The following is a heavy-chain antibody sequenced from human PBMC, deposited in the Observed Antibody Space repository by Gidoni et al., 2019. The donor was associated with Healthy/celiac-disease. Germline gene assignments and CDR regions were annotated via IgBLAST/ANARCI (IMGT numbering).Heavy chain of an antibody. J-gene: IGHJ1*01. V-gene: IGHV4-34*01. CDR3: ARGQYYGSGSPRH. CDR2: INHSGST. CDR1: GGSFSGYY. D-gene: IGHD3-10*01. Sequence: QVQLQQWGAGLLKPSETLSLTCAVYGGSFSGYYCSWIRQPPGKGLEWIGEINHSGSTNYNPSLKSRVTISVDTSKNQFSLKLSSVTAADTAVYYCARGQYYGSGSPRHWGQGTLVTVSS.